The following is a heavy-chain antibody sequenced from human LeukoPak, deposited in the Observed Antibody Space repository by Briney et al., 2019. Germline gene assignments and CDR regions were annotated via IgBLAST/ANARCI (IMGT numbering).Heavy chain of an antibody. CDR2: ISGSGGST. Sequence: PGGSLRLSCAASGLTFRRYAMSRVRQAPGEGLCGVTAISGSGGSTYYADSVKGRYTISRDNSKNTLYLQMNSLRAEDTAVYYCSKDMPRFDPWGQGTLVTVSS. CDR1: GLTFRRYA. D-gene: IGHD2-2*01. CDR3: SKDMPRFDP. V-gene: IGHV3-23*01. J-gene: IGHJ5*02.